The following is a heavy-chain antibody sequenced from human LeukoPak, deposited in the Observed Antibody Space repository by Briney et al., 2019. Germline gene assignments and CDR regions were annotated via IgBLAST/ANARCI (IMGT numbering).Heavy chain of an antibody. D-gene: IGHD3-10*01. CDR2: MNPNSGNT. CDR3: ARGILVRGVITFRYYYYYMDV. Sequence: GASVKVSCKASGYTFTSYDINWVRQATGQGLEWMGWMNPNSGNTGYAQKFQGRVTMTRNTSISTAYMELSSLRSEDTAVYYCARGILVRGVITFRYYYYYMDVWGKGTTVTISS. CDR1: GYTFTSYD. V-gene: IGHV1-8*01. J-gene: IGHJ6*03.